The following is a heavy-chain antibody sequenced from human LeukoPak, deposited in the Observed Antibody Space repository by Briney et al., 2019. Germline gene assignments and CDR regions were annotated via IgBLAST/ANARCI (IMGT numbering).Heavy chain of an antibody. J-gene: IGHJ4*02. CDR3: ARARYYDFWSGYYDY. CDR1: GGTFSSYA. CDR2: IIPIFGTA. V-gene: IGHV1-69*13. Sequence: ASVKVSCKASGGTFSSYAISWVRQAPGQGLEWMGRIIPIFGTANYAQKFQGRVTITADGSTSTAYMELSSLRSEDTAVYYCARARYYDFWSGYYDYWGQGTLVTVSS. D-gene: IGHD3-3*01.